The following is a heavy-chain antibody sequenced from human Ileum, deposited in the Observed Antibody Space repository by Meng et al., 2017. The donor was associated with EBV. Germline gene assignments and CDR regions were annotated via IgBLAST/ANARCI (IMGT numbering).Heavy chain of an antibody. CDR3: ASRELAPFDY. V-gene: IGHV4-39*07. D-gene: IGHD1-26*01. CDR2: IYYSGTT. Sequence: QAVVPGLVKPSETLSLTVGVSGGSFSSRKYYWGWIRQPPGKALEWIASIYYSGTTYYNPSLQSRVSISVDKSKNQVSLNMTSMTAADTAVYYCASRELAPFDYWGQGTLVTVSS. CDR1: GGSFSSRKYY. J-gene: IGHJ4*02.